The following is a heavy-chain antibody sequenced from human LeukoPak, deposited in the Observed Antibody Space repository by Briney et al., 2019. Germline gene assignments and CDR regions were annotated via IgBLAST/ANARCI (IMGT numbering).Heavy chain of an antibody. Sequence: PSETLSLTCTVSGYSISTGYYWDWIRQPPGKGLEWIGTFYHGGSTYYNPSLKSRVTISVDTSKNQFSLNLTSVTAADTAVYYCARDGYSYGHDYWGQGTLVTVSS. CDR2: FYHGGST. J-gene: IGHJ4*02. D-gene: IGHD5-18*01. CDR3: ARDGYSYGHDY. CDR1: GYSISTGYY. V-gene: IGHV4-38-2*02.